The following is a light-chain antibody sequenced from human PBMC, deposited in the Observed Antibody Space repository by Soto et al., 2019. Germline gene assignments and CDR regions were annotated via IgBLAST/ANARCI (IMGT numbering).Light chain of an antibody. V-gene: IGLV1-44*01. CDR1: TSNIGSNT. CDR2: SSN. J-gene: IGLJ1*01. Sequence: QSVLTQPPSASGTPGQRVTISCSGSTSNIGSNTVNWYQQLPGTAPKLLIYSSNQRPSGVPDRFSGSKSGTSASLAISGLQSEDEADDYCAAWDDSLSSYVFGTGTKLTVL. CDR3: AAWDDSLSSYV.